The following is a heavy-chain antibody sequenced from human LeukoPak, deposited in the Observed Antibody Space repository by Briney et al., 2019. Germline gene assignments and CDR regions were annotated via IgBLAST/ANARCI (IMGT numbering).Heavy chain of an antibody. Sequence: PGGSLRLSCAASGFTFSSYEMNWVRQAPGKGLEWVSYISSSSSYIYYADSVKGRFTISRDDAKNSLYLQMNSLRAEDTAVYYCARGGSDYMDVWGKGTTVTISS. CDR2: ISSSSSYI. CDR3: ARGGSDYMDV. D-gene: IGHD3-10*01. J-gene: IGHJ6*03. V-gene: IGHV3-21*05. CDR1: GFTFSSYE.